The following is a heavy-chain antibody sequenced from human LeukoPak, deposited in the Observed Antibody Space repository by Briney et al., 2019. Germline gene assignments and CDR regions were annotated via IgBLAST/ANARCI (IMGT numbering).Heavy chain of an antibody. Sequence: ASVKVSCKASGYTFTSYAITWVRQAPGQGLEWMGWISAYNGNTNYAQNLQGRVTMTTDTSTHTAYMDLRSLRSDDTAVYYCARGFCSGGSCYSGAFDIWGQGTMVTVSS. V-gene: IGHV1-18*01. J-gene: IGHJ3*02. CDR2: ISAYNGNT. D-gene: IGHD2-15*01. CDR3: ARGFCSGGSCYSGAFDI. CDR1: GYTFTSYA.